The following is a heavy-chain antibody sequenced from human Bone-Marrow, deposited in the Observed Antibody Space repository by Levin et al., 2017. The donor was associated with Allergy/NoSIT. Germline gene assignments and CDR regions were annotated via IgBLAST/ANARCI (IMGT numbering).Heavy chain of an antibody. CDR1: GFTFSSYW. D-gene: IGHD6-6*01. CDR3: ASGYSSSSGFDP. Sequence: ETLSLTCAASGFTFSSYWMHWVRQAPGKGLVWVSRINSDGSSTSYADSVKGRFTISRDNAKNTLYLQMNSLRAEDTAVYYCASGYSSSSGFDPWGQGTLVTVSS. V-gene: IGHV3-74*01. CDR2: INSDGSST. J-gene: IGHJ5*02.